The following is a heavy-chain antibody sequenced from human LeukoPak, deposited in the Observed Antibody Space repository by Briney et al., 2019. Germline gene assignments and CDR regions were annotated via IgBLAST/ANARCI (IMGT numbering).Heavy chain of an antibody. CDR3: VKGPDYSSSQVDS. V-gene: IGHV3-64*05. D-gene: IGHD6-6*01. Sequence: GGSLRLSCSASGFTFKPYAMHWVRQAPGKGLEYVSSIDTNGANTYYADSVKGRFTISRDNSRNTVYVQMNSLTPEDTAVYYCVKGPDYSSSQVDSWGQGTLVTVSS. CDR1: GFTFKPYA. J-gene: IGHJ4*02. CDR2: IDTNGANT.